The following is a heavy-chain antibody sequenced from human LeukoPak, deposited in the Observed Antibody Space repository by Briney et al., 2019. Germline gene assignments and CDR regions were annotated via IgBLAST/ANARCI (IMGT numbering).Heavy chain of an antibody. CDR3: ARERGYQLLYGDDAFDI. CDR1: GYTFTSYG. J-gene: IGHJ3*02. D-gene: IGHD2-2*02. V-gene: IGHV1-18*01. CDR2: ISAYNGNT. Sequence: ASVKVSCKASGYTFTSYGISWVRQAPGQGVEWMGWISAYNGNTNYAQKLQGRVTMTTDTSTSTAYMELRSLRSDDTAVYYCARERGYQLLYGDDAFDIWGQGTMVTVSS.